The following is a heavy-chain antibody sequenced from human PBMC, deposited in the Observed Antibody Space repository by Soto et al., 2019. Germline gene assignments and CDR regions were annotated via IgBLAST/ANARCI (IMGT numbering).Heavy chain of an antibody. J-gene: IGHJ4*02. CDR2: ISYDGSNK. V-gene: IGHV3-30-3*01. D-gene: IGHD3-22*01. Sequence: QVQLVESGGGVVQPGRSLRLSCAASGFTISSYAMHWVRQAPGKGLEWVAVISYDGSNKYYADSVKGRFTISRDNSKNTLYLQMNSLRAEDTSVYYCARLDSSGYYYFDYWGQGTLVTVSS. CDR3: ARLDSSGYYYFDY. CDR1: GFTISSYA.